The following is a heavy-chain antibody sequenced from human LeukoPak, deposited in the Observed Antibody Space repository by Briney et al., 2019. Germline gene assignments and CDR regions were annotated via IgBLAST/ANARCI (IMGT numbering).Heavy chain of an antibody. CDR3: VREVGGAARHVDH. Sequence: SETLSLTCSVSGGSITSHNYYWGWIRRPPGKGLEWLGSISFGGSTHYNLSLKSRVTISADTSKNQFSLKVSFGTAADTAVYYCVREVGGAARHVDHWGQGTLVIVSS. CDR2: ISFGGST. D-gene: IGHD6-6*01. J-gene: IGHJ4*02. CDR1: GGSITSHNYY. V-gene: IGHV4-39*02.